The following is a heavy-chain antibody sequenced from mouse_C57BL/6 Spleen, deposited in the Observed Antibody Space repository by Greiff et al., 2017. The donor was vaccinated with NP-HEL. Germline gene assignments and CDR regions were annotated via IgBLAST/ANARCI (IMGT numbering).Heavy chain of an antibody. Sequence: QVQLQQPGAELVKPGASVKVSCKASGYTFTSYWMHWVKQRPGQGLEWIGRIHPSDSDTNYNQKFKGKATLTVDKSSSPAYMQLSSLTSEDSAVYYCASYYDYDGAWFAYWGQGTLVTVSA. V-gene: IGHV1-74*01. D-gene: IGHD2-4*01. CDR1: GYTFTSYW. CDR2: IHPSDSDT. CDR3: ASYYDYDGAWFAY. J-gene: IGHJ3*01.